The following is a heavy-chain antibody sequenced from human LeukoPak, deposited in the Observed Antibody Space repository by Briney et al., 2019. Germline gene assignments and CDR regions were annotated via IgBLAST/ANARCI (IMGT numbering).Heavy chain of an antibody. CDR2: IWYDGSNK. CDR1: GFPFSSYG. CDR3: ARDRESGSYYWIFGY. D-gene: IGHD1-26*01. V-gene: IGHV3-33*08. Sequence: GGSLLLSCAASGFPFSSYGMHGVRQAPGKGLGGVAVIWYDGSNKYYADSVKGRFTISRDNSKNTLYLQMNSLRAEDTAVYYCARDRESGSYYWIFGYWGQGTLVTVSS. J-gene: IGHJ4*02.